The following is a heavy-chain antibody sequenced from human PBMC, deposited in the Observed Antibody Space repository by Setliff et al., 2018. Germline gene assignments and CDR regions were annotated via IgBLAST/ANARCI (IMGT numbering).Heavy chain of an antibody. CDR3: ARYITGTTPADY. Sequence: ASVKVSCKASGGTFSNYGISWVRQAPGQGLEWMGWISAYNGNTNYAQKLQGRVTMTTDTSTSTAYMELRSLRSDDTAVYYCARYITGTTPADYWGQGTLVTVSS. J-gene: IGHJ4*02. V-gene: IGHV1-18*01. D-gene: IGHD1-7*01. CDR2: ISAYNGNT. CDR1: GGTFSNYG.